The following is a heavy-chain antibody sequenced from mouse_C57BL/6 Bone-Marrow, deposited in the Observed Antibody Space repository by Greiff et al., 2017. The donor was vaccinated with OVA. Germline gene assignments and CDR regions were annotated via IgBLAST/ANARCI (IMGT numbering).Heavy chain of an antibody. Sequence: DVQLQESGPVLVKPGASVKMSCKASGYTFTDYYMNWVKQSHGKSLEWIGVINPYNGGTSYNQKFKGKATLTVDKSSSTAYMELNSLTSEDSAVYYCARAYYDYHFDYWGQGTTLTVSS. CDR1: GYTFTDYY. J-gene: IGHJ2*01. CDR3: ARAYYDYHFDY. CDR2: INPYNGGT. V-gene: IGHV1-19*01. D-gene: IGHD2-4*01.